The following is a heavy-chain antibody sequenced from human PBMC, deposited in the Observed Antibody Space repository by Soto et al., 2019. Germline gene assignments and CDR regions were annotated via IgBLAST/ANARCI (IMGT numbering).Heavy chain of an antibody. J-gene: IGHJ4*02. CDR2: IGTAGDT. CDR1: GFTFSSYD. CDR3: ARSIGMGSGWHFDY. Sequence: PGGSLTLSCAASGFTFSSYDMQWVRQATGKGLEWVSAIGTAGDTYYPGSVKGQFTISRENAKNSLYLQMNSLRAGDTAVYYCARSIGMGSGWHFDYWGQGTLVTVSS. D-gene: IGHD6-19*01. V-gene: IGHV3-13*01.